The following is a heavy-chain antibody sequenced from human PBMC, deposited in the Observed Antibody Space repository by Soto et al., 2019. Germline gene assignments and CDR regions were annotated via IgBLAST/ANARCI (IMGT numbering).Heavy chain of an antibody. J-gene: IGHJ6*04. D-gene: IGHD2-2*02. Sequence: GPTLVNPTQTLTLTCSFSGFSLYTRGVGVGWVRQPPGKALEWLALLYWDNTRRYSPSLKNSLTIAKGTSENQVVLTMTNMEPEDTGTYYCARYTTDTYFDVWGKGTTVTVSS. CDR1: GFSLYTRGVG. V-gene: IGHV2-5*02. CDR3: ARYTTDTYFDV. CDR2: LYWDNTR.